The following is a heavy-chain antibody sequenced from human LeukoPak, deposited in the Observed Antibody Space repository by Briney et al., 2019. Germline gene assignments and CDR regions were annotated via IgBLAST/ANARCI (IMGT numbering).Heavy chain of an antibody. J-gene: IGHJ4*02. D-gene: IGHD3-3*01. V-gene: IGHV3-7*02. CDR3: ASWSN. CDR1: GFTFSGYW. CDR2: IKQDGSEK. Sequence: GGSLRPSCAASGFTFSGYWMSWVRQTPGKGLECVANIKQDGSEKYYVDSVKGRFTISRDNAKNSLYLQMNSLRAEDTAVYYCASWSNWGQGTLVTVSS.